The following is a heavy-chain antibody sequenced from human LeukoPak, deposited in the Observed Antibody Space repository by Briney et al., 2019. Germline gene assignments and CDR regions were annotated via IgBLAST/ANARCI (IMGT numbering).Heavy chain of an antibody. CDR2: ITGSRGTT. D-gene: IGHD3-3*01. CDR1: GFTFGNYA. CDR3: TRDPNGYYIGAFEM. V-gene: IGHV3-23*01. Sequence: GGSLRLSCAASGFTFGNYAMTWVRQAPGRGLEWVSSITGSRGTTHYADSVKGRFTISRDDSRNALFLQMNSLRAEDTALYYCTRDPNGYYIGAFEMWGPGTKVTVSS. J-gene: IGHJ3*02.